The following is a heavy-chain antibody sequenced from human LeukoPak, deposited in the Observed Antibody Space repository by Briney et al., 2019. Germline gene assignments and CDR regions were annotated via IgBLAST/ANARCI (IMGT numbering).Heavy chain of an antibody. V-gene: IGHV4-59*01. CDR2: IYYSGST. CDR3: ARVAYSSSYTGYYYYYMDV. J-gene: IGHJ6*03. D-gene: IGHD6-13*01. Sequence: PSETLSLTCTVSGGSISSYYWSWIRQPPGKGLEWIGYIYYSGSTNYNPSLKSRVTISVDTSKNQFSLKLSSVTAADTAVYYCARVAYSSSYTGYYYYYMDVWGKGTTVTISS. CDR1: GGSISSYY.